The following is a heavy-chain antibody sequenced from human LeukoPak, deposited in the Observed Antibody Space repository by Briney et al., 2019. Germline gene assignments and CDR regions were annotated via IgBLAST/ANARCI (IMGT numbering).Heavy chain of an antibody. CDR3: ARASNYDTSGYYSYWYFDL. J-gene: IGHJ2*01. CDR2: VYYSGST. Sequence: SETLSLTYTISGAFGGSISSYYWSWIGQPPGKGLEWIGYVYYSGSTNYNPSLKSRVTISIDTSKTQFSLKLNSVTAADTAVYYCARASNYDTSGYYSYWYFDLWGRGPLVTVSS. V-gene: IGHV4-59*01. CDR1: GAFGGSISSYY. D-gene: IGHD3-22*01.